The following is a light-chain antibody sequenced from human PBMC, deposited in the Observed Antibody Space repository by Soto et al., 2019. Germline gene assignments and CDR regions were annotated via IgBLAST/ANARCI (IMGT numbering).Light chain of an antibody. Sequence: DIQLTQSPSFLSASVEDRVTISCRASYAISSSLAWYQQEPGKTPKLLIYDSSTLQTGVPSRFTGSGSGRKFTLTISGLQFGDFATYFCQQLSHYPYTFGQGTKLDI. J-gene: IGKJ2*01. V-gene: IGKV1-9*01. CDR3: QQLSHYPYT. CDR1: YAISSS. CDR2: DSS.